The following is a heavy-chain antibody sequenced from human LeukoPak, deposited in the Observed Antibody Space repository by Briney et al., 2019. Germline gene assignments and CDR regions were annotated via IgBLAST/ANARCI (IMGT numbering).Heavy chain of an antibody. D-gene: IGHD5-24*01. CDR2: MVFSGSA. V-gene: IGHV4-59*01. Sequence: SETLSLTCTVSGNSITSYHWSWIRQPPGKGLEWVGKMVFSGSAEYDPSLTSRVTISMDKSKNQVSLKLRSVTAADTAVYYCAREGRDGYNYKDFDYWGQGTLVTVSS. J-gene: IGHJ4*02. CDR3: AREGRDGYNYKDFDY. CDR1: GNSITSYH.